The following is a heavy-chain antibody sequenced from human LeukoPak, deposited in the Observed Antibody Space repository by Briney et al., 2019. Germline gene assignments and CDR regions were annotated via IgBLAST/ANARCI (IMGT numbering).Heavy chain of an antibody. CDR1: GGSFSGYY. J-gene: IGHJ5*02. V-gene: IGHV4-34*01. CDR3: ARHIHRARYCSSTSCYWDWFDP. D-gene: IGHD2-2*01. Sequence: PSETLSLTCAVYGGSFSGYYWSWIRQPPGKGLEWIGEINHSGSTNYNPSLKSRVTISVDTSKNQFSLKLSSVTAADTAVYYCARHIHRARYCSSTSCYWDWFDPWGQGTLVTVSS. CDR2: INHSGST.